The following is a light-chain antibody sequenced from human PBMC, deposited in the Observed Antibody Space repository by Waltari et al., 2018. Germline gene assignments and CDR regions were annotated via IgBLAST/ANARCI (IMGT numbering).Light chain of an antibody. CDR2: VNSDGSH. V-gene: IGLV4-69*01. J-gene: IGLJ3*02. CDR3: QTGGHGTWV. CDR1: SGHSSNV. Sequence: QLVLTQSPSASASLGASVKLTCTLSSGHSSNVIAWLQQRPEKGPRYLMKVNSDGSHNKGDEVPDRVSGSSSGAERYRTISSLQSEDEGDYYCQTGGHGTWVFGGGTKLTVL.